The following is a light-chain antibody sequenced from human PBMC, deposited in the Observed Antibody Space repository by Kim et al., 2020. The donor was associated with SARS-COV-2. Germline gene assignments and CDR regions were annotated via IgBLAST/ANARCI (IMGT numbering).Light chain of an antibody. J-gene: IGKJ2*03. CDR3: QQYGKSPAS. Sequence: SLSPGERAILSCGASQSVSRYIAWYQHKPGQPPRLLIYDAFSRAPGIPDRFSGSGSGTDFTLTISRLEPEDSAVYYCQQYGKSPASFGLGTKLEIK. CDR2: DAF. V-gene: IGKV3-20*01. CDR1: QSVSRY.